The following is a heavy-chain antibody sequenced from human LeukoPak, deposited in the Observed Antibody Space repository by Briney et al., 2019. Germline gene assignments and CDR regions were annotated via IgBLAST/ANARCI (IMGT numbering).Heavy chain of an antibody. CDR1: GNRFTSYW. V-gene: IGHV5-51*01. CDR3: ARQRYSISWYIDY. CDR2: IYFGDSHT. D-gene: IGHD6-13*01. J-gene: IGHJ4*02. Sequence: GESLKISCKGSGNRFTSYWIGWVRQMPGKGVEWMGIIYFGDSHTRYSPSFQGQVTISADKSISTAYLQWSSLKASDTAMYYCARQRYSISWYIDYWGQGTLVTVSS.